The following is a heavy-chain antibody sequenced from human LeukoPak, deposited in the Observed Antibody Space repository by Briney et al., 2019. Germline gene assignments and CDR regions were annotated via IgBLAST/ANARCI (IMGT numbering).Heavy chain of an antibody. Sequence: PGGSLRLSCAASGFTFSSYAMSWVRQAPGKGLEWVSAISGSGGSTYYADSVKGRFTISRDNSKNTLYLQMNSLRDEDTAMFYCARVGAGYSVNYFYYSGQGTLVTVSS. CDR2: ISGSGGST. CDR3: ARVGAGYSVNYFYY. D-gene: IGHD5-24*01. CDR1: GFTFSSYA. J-gene: IGHJ4*02. V-gene: IGHV3-23*01.